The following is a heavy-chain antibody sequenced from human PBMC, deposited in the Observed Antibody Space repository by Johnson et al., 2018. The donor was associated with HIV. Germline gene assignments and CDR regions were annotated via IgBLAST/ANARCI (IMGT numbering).Heavy chain of an antibody. V-gene: IGHV3-30*03. CDR1: QFTFSNYG. CDR2: ISFAGMKK. D-gene: IGHD6-19*01. J-gene: IGHJ3*02. Sequence: QVQLVESGGGVVQPGRSLRLSCAASQFTFSNYGMHWVRQAPGKGLEWVAAISFAGMKKYYVNSVKGRFTISRENAKNSLYLQMNSLRAGDTAVYYCARSIAVAGSAFDIWGQGTMVTVSS. CDR3: ARSIAVAGSAFDI.